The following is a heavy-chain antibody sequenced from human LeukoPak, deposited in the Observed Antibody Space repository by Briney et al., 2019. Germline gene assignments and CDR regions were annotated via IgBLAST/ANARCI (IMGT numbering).Heavy chain of an antibody. CDR1: GGSFSSYY. Sequence: SETLSLTCAVYGGSFSSYYWSWIRQPPGKGLEWIGYIYYSGSTNYNPSLKSRVTISVDTSKNQFSLKLSSVTAADTAVYYCAREVREYYDFWSGSNYYYYIDVWGKGTTVTVSS. V-gene: IGHV4-59*01. D-gene: IGHD3-3*01. CDR3: AREVREYYDFWSGSNYYYYIDV. J-gene: IGHJ6*03. CDR2: IYYSGST.